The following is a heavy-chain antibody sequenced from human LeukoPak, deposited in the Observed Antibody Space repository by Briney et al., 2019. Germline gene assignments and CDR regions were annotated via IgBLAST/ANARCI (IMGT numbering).Heavy chain of an antibody. J-gene: IGHJ4*02. CDR3: ARVYCSSTSCYVIDY. Sequence: PSQTLSLTCAVSGDSISSGGYSWCWIRQPPGKGLEWIGYIYHSGSTYYNPSLKSRVTISVDTSKNQFSLKLSSVTAADTAVYYCARVYCSSTSCYVIDYWGQGTLVTVSS. CDR2: IYHSGST. D-gene: IGHD2-2*01. V-gene: IGHV4-30-2*01. CDR1: GDSISSGGYS.